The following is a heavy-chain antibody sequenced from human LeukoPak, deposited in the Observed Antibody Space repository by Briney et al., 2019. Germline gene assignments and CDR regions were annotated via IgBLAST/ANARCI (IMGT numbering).Heavy chain of an antibody. CDR3: ARDRGSGSRYFDY. CDR2: ISSSSSTL. V-gene: IGHV3-48*01. CDR1: GFTFSSFS. J-gene: IGHJ4*02. Sequence: GGSLRLSCAASGFTFSSFSVNWLRQAPGKGLEWVSYISSSSSTLYYYADSVKGRFTISRDNAKNSLYLQMNSLRAEDTADYYCARDRGSGSRYFDYWGQGTLVTVSS. D-gene: IGHD3-10*01.